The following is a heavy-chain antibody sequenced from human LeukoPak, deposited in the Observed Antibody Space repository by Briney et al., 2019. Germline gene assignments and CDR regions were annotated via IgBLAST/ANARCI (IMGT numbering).Heavy chain of an antibody. Sequence: SETLSLTCTVSGGSISSYYWSWIRQPAGKGLERIGRIYTSGSTNYNPSLKSRVTMSVDTSKNQFSLKLSSVTAADTAVYYCARDPPDCTNGVCYPARGGVAGFAPWGKGTLVTVSS. J-gene: IGHJ5*02. CDR1: GGSISSYY. CDR3: ARDPPDCTNGVCYPARGGVAGFAP. CDR2: IYTSGST. D-gene: IGHD2-8*01. V-gene: IGHV4-4*07.